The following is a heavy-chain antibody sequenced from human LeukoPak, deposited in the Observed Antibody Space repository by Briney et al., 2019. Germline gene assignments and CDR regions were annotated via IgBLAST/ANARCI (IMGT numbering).Heavy chain of an antibody. CDR2: ISGSGGST. CDR1: GFTFSSYA. J-gene: IGHJ1*01. V-gene: IGHV3-23*01. D-gene: IGHD6-19*01. Sequence: GGSPRLSCAASGFTFSSYAMSWVRQAPGKGLEWVSAISGSGGSTYYADSVRGRFTISRDNSKNTLYLQMNSLRAEDTAVYYCAKESNLAVAGPFQHWGQGTLVTVSS. CDR3: AKESNLAVAGPFQH.